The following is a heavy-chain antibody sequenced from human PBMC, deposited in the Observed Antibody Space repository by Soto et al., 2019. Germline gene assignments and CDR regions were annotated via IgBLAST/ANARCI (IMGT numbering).Heavy chain of an antibody. Sequence: QVQLVQSGAEVKKPGSSVKVSCKASGGTFSSYAISWVRQAPGQGLEGRGGIIPIFGTANYAQKFQGRVTITADESTSTAYMELSSLRSENTAVYYSARSGWANGGVINWGQGTLVTVSS. V-gene: IGHV1-69*01. CDR2: IIPIFGTA. CDR1: GGTFSSYA. J-gene: IGHJ4*02. CDR3: ARSGWANGGVIN. D-gene: IGHD3-16*01.